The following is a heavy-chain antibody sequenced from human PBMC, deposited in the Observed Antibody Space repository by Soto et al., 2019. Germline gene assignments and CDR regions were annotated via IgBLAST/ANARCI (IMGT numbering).Heavy chain of an antibody. CDR2: ISYDGSNK. CDR3: AKDPGYDFWSGRTYYYYYYGMDV. V-gene: IGHV3-30*18. CDR1: GFTFSSYG. J-gene: IGHJ6*02. Sequence: GGSLRLSCAASGFTFSSYGMHWVRQAPGKGLEWVAVISYDGSNKYYAGSVKGRFTISRDNSKNTLYLQMNSLGAEDTAVYYCAKDPGYDFWSGRTYYYYYYGMDVWGQGTTVTVSS. D-gene: IGHD3-3*01.